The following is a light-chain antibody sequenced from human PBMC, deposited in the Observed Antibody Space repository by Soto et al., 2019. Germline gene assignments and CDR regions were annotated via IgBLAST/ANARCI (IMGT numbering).Light chain of an antibody. Sequence: QSVLTQPASVSGSPGQSITISCTGTSSDVGGYHYVSWYQQHPGKAPKLMIYEVSNRPSGVSNRFSGSKSGNTASLAISGLQAEDEADYYCSSYTSSSTLGVFGTGTKLTVL. V-gene: IGLV2-14*01. CDR1: SSDVGGYHY. J-gene: IGLJ1*01. CDR3: SSYTSSSTLGV. CDR2: EVS.